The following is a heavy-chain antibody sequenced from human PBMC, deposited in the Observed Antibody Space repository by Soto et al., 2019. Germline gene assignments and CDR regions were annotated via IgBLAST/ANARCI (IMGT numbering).Heavy chain of an antibody. CDR3: ARALYRSGTYYAFDN. J-gene: IGHJ4*02. Sequence: QVPLVQSGAEVKKPGASVTVSCKTSGYTPTNYDIGWVRQAPGQGLEWMGWISAYNGNTHSAQKLKVRLTMTTDTSTRTAYMELRSLRSDDTGVYYCARALYRSGTYYAFDNWGQGTLVTVSS. V-gene: IGHV1-18*01. CDR1: GYTPTNYD. D-gene: IGHD1-26*01. CDR2: ISAYNGNT.